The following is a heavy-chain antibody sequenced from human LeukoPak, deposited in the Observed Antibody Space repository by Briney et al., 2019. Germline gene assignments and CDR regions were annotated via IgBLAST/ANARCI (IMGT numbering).Heavy chain of an antibody. CDR1: GYTFTSYG. CDR2: IIPIFGTA. J-gene: IGHJ5*02. CDR3: ANCSGSYYNVGWFDP. Sequence: ASVKVSCKASGYTFTSYGISWVRQAPGQGLEWMGRIIPIFGTANYAQKFQGRVTITTDESTSTAYMELSSLRSEDTAVYYCANCSGSYYNVGWFDPWGQGTLVTVSS. D-gene: IGHD3-10*02. V-gene: IGHV1-69*05.